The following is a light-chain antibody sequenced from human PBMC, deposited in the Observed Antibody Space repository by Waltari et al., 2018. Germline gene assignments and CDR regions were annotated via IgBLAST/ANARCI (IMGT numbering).Light chain of an antibody. CDR1: SRDVGNYKL. CDR3: SSYAGSSKGV. V-gene: IGLV2-23*02. Sequence: QSALTQPASVSGSPGQSITISCTGTSRDVGNYKLVSWYQQHPVKAPKLMIYAVSKRPSGVSDRFSGSKSGDMASLTISGLQPEDEAEYFCSSYAGSSKGVFGGGTKVTVL. J-gene: IGLJ2*01. CDR2: AVS.